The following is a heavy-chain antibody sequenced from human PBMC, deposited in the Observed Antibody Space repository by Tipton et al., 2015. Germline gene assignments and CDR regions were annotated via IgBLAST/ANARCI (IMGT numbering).Heavy chain of an antibody. V-gene: IGHV4-59*01. CDR2: ISDSGRT. Sequence: TLSLTCNVSGASISDYYWNWIRQPPGKRLEWIGHISDSGRTNNNPSLKSRVTTSVDASKNQFSLKLSSVTAADTAVYYCARSYTDLDAFDIWGQGAMVTVSS. D-gene: IGHD5-18*01. J-gene: IGHJ3*02. CDR3: ARSYTDLDAFDI. CDR1: GASISDYY.